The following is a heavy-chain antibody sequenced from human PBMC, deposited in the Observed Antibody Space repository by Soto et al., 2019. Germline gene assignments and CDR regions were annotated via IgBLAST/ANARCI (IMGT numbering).Heavy chain of an antibody. CDR2: IIPIFGTA. J-gene: IGHJ6*02. Sequence: GASVKVSCKASGGTFSSYAISWVRQAPGQGLEWMGGIIPIFGTANYAQKFQGRVTITADVSTSTAYMELSSLRSEDTAVYYCAKGEHRLRYFDWLLFYYYYDGMAVWGQGTTVTVSS. CDR1: GGTFSSYA. D-gene: IGHD3-9*01. CDR3: AKGEHRLRYFDWLLFYYYYDGMAV. V-gene: IGHV1-69*13.